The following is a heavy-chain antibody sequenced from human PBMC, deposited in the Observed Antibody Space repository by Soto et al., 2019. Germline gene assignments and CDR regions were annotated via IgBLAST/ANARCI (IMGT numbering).Heavy chain of an antibody. V-gene: IGHV1-69*13. CDR3: ARDRYYYDSSGSASWFDP. CDR1: GGTFSSYA. D-gene: IGHD3-22*01. Sequence: GASVKVSCKAPGGTFSSYAISWVRQAPGQGLEWMGGIIPIFGTANYAQKFQGRVTITADESTSTAYMELSSLRSEDTAVYYCARDRYYYDSSGSASWFDPWGQGTLVTVSS. CDR2: IIPIFGTA. J-gene: IGHJ5*02.